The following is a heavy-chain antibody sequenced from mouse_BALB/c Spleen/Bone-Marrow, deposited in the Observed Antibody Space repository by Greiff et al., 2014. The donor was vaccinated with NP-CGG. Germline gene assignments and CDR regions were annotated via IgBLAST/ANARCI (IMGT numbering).Heavy chain of an antibody. Sequence: DVQLQESGGGLVKPGGSLKLSCAASGFTFSSYAMSWVRQSPEKRLEWVAEISSGGSYTYYPDTVTGRFTISRDNAKNTLYLEMSSLRSEDTAMYYCASKTGTSYWYFDVWGAGTTVTVSS. D-gene: IGHD4-1*01. J-gene: IGHJ1*01. CDR3: ASKTGTSYWYFDV. CDR2: ISSGGSYT. CDR1: GFTFSSYA. V-gene: IGHV5-9-4*01.